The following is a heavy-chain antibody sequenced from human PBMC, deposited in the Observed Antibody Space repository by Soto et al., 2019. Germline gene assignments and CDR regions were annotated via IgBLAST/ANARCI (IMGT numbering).Heavy chain of an antibody. Sequence: SETLSLTCSISGESVTSHYLTWIRQSPEKGLEWIGYMHYSGFSHYNPSLKSQVSISVDTSMNQFTLKLTSVTATDTAVYYCASVGGASHMTLDYWGPRTLVTVSS. J-gene: IGHJ4*02. CDR1: GESVTSHY. CDR2: MHYSGFS. D-gene: IGHD3-16*01. CDR3: ASVGGASHMTLDY. V-gene: IGHV4-59*02.